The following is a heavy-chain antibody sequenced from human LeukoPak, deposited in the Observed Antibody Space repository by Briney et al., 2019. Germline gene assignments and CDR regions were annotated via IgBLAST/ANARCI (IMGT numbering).Heavy chain of an antibody. CDR3: ARDRWELLRWFDP. J-gene: IGHJ5*02. V-gene: IGHV4-39*07. D-gene: IGHD1-26*01. CDR2: IYYSGST. CDR1: GGPISSSSYY. Sequence: SETLSLTCTVSGGPISSSSYYWGWIRQPPGKGLEWIGSIYYSGSTYYNPSLKSRVTISVDTSKNQFSLKLSSVTAADTAVYYCARDRWELLRWFDPWGQGTLVTVSS.